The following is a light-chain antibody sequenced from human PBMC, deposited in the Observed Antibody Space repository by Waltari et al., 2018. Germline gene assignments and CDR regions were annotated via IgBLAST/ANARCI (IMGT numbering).Light chain of an antibody. Sequence: DIQMTQSPSSVSASVGDRVTITCRASQVISSWLAWYQQKQGKAPKLLIYAASSLQSGVPSRFSGSGSGTDFTLTISSLQPEDFATYYCQQANSFPPNFGPGTKVDIK. CDR2: AAS. J-gene: IGKJ3*01. V-gene: IGKV1-12*01. CDR1: QVISSW. CDR3: QQANSFPPN.